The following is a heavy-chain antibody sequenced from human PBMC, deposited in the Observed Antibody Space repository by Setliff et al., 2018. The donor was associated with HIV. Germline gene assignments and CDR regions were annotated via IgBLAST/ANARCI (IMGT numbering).Heavy chain of an antibody. CDR1: GYTFINYA. V-gene: IGHV7-4-1*02. J-gene: IGHJ5*02. D-gene: IGHD4-17*01. CDR3: ARALYGDYGGDLNWLDP. CDR2: INTHTGSP. Sequence: ASVKVSCKASGYTFINYAMNWVRQAPGQGLEWMGWINTHTGSPTYAQAFTGRFVFSVDTSVTTAYLQISGLKADDTAVYYCARALYGDYGGDLNWLDPWGQGTLVTVSS.